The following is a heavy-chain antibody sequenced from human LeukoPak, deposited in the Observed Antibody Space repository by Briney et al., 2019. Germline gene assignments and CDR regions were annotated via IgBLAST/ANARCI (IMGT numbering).Heavy chain of an antibody. J-gene: IGHJ4*02. D-gene: IGHD3-3*01. Sequence: PGGSLRLSCAASGFTFSSYSMNWIRQPPGKGLEWIGEINHSGSTNYNPSLKSRVTISVDTSKNQFSLKLSSVTAADTAVYYCARGYLVPTYDFWSGYYGVFVYFDYWGQGTLVTVSS. CDR3: ARGYLVPTYDFWSGYYGVFVYFDY. CDR2: INHSGST. V-gene: IGHV4-34*01. CDR1: GFTFSSYS.